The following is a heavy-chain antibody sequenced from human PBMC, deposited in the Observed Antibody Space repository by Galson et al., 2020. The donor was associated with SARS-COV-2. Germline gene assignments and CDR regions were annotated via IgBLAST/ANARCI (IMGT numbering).Heavy chain of an antibody. D-gene: IGHD3-16*01. Sequence: GESLKISCAASGFTFTDAHMTWIRQAPGKGLGWGSYISLRGTTIFYADSGRGRFTISRDNAKNSLYLQMSSLRAEDTAVYYCARESWGSLDPWGQGALVTVSS. CDR2: ISLRGTTI. V-gene: IGHV3-11*01. CDR3: ARESWGSLDP. CDR1: GFTFTDAH. J-gene: IGHJ5*02.